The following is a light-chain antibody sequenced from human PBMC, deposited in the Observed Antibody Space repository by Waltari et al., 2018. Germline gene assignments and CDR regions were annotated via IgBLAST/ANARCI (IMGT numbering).Light chain of an antibody. J-gene: IGKJ2*01. CDR2: GAS. CDR1: QSLSRRY. Sequence: IVLTQSPGPLSLSPGETTTLSCRASQSLSRRYLAWYQQKPGQAPRLLIYGASTRATGIPDRFSGSGSGTDFTLTISRLEPEDFAVYYCQQYGSSLMYTFGQGTKLETK. CDR3: QQYGSSLMYT. V-gene: IGKV3-20*01.